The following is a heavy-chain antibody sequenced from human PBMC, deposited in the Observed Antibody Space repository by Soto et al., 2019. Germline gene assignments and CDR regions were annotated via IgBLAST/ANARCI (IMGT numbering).Heavy chain of an antibody. J-gene: IGHJ4*02. CDR2: IYHSGST. CDR3: ARSYDPNYYDSSLGGYYFDY. Sequence: QVQLQESGPGLVKPSGTLSLTCAVSGGSISSSNWWSWVRQPPGKGLEWIGEIYHSGSTNYNPSLKNRVTISVDKSKNQFSLKLSSVTAADTAVYYCARSYDPNYYDSSLGGYYFDYWGQGTLVTVSS. D-gene: IGHD3-22*01. V-gene: IGHV4-4*02. CDR1: GGSISSSNW.